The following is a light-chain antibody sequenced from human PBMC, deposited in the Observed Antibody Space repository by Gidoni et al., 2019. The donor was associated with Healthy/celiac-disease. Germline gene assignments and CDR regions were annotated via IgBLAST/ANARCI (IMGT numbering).Light chain of an antibody. J-gene: IGKJ2*01. CDR3: QQYGSSPQT. V-gene: IGKV3-20*01. CDR1: QSVSSSY. Sequence: EIVLTQSPGTLSLSPGERATLSCRASQSVSSSYLAWYQQKPGQAPRILIYGASSRATGIPDRFSGSGSGTDFTLTISRLEPEDFAVYYCQQYGSSPQTFXQXTKLEIK. CDR2: GAS.